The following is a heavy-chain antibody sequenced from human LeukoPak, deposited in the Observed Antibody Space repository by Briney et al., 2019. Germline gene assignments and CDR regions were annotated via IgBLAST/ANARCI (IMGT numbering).Heavy chain of an antibody. CDR1: GFTFRNYW. J-gene: IGHJ6*02. Sequence: GGSLRLSCTASGFTFRNYWMHWVRQAPGKGLVWVSRINTDESVISYADSVKGRFTISRDNAKNTLYLQMSSLRAEDTALYYCARDLGYCSGGRCYYYYGMDVWGQGTTVTVSS. V-gene: IGHV3-74*01. D-gene: IGHD2-15*01. CDR3: ARDLGYCSGGRCYYYYGMDV. CDR2: INTDESVI.